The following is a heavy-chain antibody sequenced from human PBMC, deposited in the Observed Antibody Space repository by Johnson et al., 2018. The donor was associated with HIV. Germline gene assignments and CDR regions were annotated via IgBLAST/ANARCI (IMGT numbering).Heavy chain of an antibody. Sequence: QVQLVESGGGVVQPGRSLRLSCSASGFTFNSYAMHWVRQAPGKGLEWVALISYDGSNKYYADSVKGRFTISRDNSKNTLYLQMNSLSAGDTALYYCARGSYDGDALDIWGQGTMVTVSS. CDR2: ISYDGSNK. J-gene: IGHJ3*02. V-gene: IGHV3-30-3*01. D-gene: IGHD3-16*01. CDR1: GFTFNSYA. CDR3: ARGSYDGDALDI.